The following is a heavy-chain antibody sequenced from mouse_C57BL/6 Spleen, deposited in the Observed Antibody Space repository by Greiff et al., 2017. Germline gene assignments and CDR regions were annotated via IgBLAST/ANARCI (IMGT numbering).Heavy chain of an antibody. CDR2: IYPRDGST. CDR3: ARYDYDDNAMDY. D-gene: IGHD2-4*01. J-gene: IGHJ4*01. CDR1: GYTFTDHT. Sequence: VQLLQSDAELVKPGASVKLSCKVSGYTFTDHTIPWLKQRPEQGLEWIGYIYPRDGSTKYNEKLKGKATLTADNSSSTAYMQLNRLQSDDSAVYICARYDYDDNAMDYWGQGTSVTVSS. V-gene: IGHV1-78*01.